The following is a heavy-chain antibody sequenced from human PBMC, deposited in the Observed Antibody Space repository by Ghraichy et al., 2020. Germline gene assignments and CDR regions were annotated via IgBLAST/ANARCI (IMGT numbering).Heavy chain of an antibody. CDR1: GFTFSTYG. CDR3: AKAVYEYRGYYYYGMDV. V-gene: IGHV3-30*18. J-gene: IGHJ6*02. CDR2: ISYDVSKK. D-gene: IGHD6-6*01. Sequence: GGSLRLSCAASGFTFSTYGMHWVRQAPGKGLEWVAVISYDVSKKYYADSVMGRFTISRDNSKNTLYLQMNSLRADDTAVYYCAKAVYEYRGYYYYGMDVWGQGSTVTVS.